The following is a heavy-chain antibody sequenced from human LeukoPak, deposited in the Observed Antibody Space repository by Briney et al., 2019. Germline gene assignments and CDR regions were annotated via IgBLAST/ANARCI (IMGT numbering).Heavy chain of an antibody. CDR1: GFTFSSYW. V-gene: IGHV3-74*01. D-gene: IGHD6-19*01. J-gene: IGHJ4*02. CDR3: ASARSSVAGHGNGY. Sequence: PGGSLRLSCAAPGFTFSSYWMHWVRQAPGKGLVWVSRINSDGSSTSYADSVKGRFTISRDNAKNTLYLQMNSLRAEDTAVYYCASARSSVAGHGNGYWGQGTLVTVSS. CDR2: INSDGSST.